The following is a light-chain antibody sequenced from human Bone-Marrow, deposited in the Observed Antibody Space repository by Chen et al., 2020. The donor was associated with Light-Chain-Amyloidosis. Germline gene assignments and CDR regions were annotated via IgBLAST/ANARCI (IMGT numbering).Light chain of an antibody. CDR3: QQRLNCRT. V-gene: IGKV3-11*01. Sequence: EIVLTQSPATLSLSPGARATLSCRASQSVSNYLAWYQQKPGQDPRLLIYDASKRATGIPARVSRSVSGTDFTRTICSLEREEFADYYCQQRLNCRTFGRGTKVEFK. CDR2: DAS. CDR1: QSVSNY. J-gene: IGKJ4*01.